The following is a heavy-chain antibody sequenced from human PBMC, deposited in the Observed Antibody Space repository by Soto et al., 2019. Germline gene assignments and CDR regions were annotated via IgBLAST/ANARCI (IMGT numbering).Heavy chain of an antibody. CDR1: GGSISSSNW. CDR3: ASSDRSAYYYYGMDV. CDR2: IYHSGST. D-gene: IGHD3-16*02. V-gene: IGHV4-4*02. J-gene: IGHJ6*02. Sequence: PSETLSLTCAVSGGSISSSNWWSWVRQPPGKGLEWIGEIYHSGSTNYNPSLKSRVTISVDKSKNQFSLKLSSVTAADTAVYYCASSDRSAYYYYGMDVWGQGTTVTVSS.